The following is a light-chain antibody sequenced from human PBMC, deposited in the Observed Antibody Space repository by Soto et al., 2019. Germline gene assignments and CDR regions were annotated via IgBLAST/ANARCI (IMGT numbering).Light chain of an antibody. CDR3: QQFSSYPLT. V-gene: IGKV3-20*01. Sequence: EIVLTQSPGTLSLSPGERATLSCRASQSVINYLAWYQQKPGQAPRLLIYDASSRATGIPDRFSGGGSGTDFTLTISRLEPEDFAVYYCQQFSSYPLTFGGGTKVDIK. CDR2: DAS. CDR1: QSVINY. J-gene: IGKJ4*01.